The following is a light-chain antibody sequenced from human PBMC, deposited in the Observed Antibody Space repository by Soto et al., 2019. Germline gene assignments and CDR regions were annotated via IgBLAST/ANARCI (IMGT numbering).Light chain of an antibody. Sequence: QSVVTQEPSLTVSPGGTVTLTCGSSTGAVTSGHFSYWFQQKPGQAPRTLISDTSDKHSWTPARFSGSLLGGKAALTLSGAQSEDEADYYCLLFYSGAYVFGTGTKLTVL. CDR3: LLFYSGAYV. J-gene: IGLJ1*01. CDR1: TGAVTSGHF. CDR2: DTS. V-gene: IGLV7-46*01.